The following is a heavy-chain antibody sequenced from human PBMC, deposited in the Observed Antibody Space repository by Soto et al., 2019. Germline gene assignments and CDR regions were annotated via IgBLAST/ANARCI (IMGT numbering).Heavy chain of an antibody. CDR2: ISSSSSYI. V-gene: IGHV3-21*01. D-gene: IGHD6-19*01. CDR1: GFTFSSYS. J-gene: IGHJ4*02. CDR3: AKEVDSSGWNTIPLDY. Sequence: GGSLRLSCAASGFTFSSYSMNWVRQAPGKGLEWVSSISSSSSYIYYADSVKGRFTISRDNAKNSLYLQMNSLRAEDTAVYYCAKEVDSSGWNTIPLDYWGQGTQVTVSS.